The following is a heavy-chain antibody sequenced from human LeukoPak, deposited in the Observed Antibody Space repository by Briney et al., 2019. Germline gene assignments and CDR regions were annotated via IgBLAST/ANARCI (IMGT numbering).Heavy chain of an antibody. CDR3: AKWGDYDILTGYYVPDY. CDR1: GFTFTNYA. Sequence: GTSLRLSCVASGFTFTNYAMSWVRQAPGKGMEWVSAITGSDGSSYYADSVKGRFTISRDNSKNTLYLQVNSLRAEDTAVYYCAKWGDYDILTGYYVPDYWGQGTLVTVSS. D-gene: IGHD3-9*01. J-gene: IGHJ4*02. V-gene: IGHV3-23*01. CDR2: ITGSDGSS.